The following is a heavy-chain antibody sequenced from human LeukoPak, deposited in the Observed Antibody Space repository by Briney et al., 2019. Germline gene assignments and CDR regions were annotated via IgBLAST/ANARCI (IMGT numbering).Heavy chain of an antibody. J-gene: IGHJ4*02. V-gene: IGHV3-7*01. CDR2: IKQGGSEK. CDR1: GFTFSSYW. D-gene: IGHD6-13*01. CDR3: AREAAAGTFYFDY. Sequence: TGGSLRLSCAASGFTFSSYWMTWVRQAPGKGLEWVANIKQGGSEKYYVDSVKGRFTISRDNAKNSLYLQMNSLRAEDTAVYYCAREAAAGTFYFDYWGQGTLVTVS.